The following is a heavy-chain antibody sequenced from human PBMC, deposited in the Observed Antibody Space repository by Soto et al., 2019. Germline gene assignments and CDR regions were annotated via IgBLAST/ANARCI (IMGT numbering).Heavy chain of an antibody. CDR3: ARVTPLAYCGGDGLFTGAFDI. D-gene: IGHD2-21*02. Sequence: QVQLVQSGAEVKKPGSSVKVSCKASGGTFSSYAISWVRQAPGQGLEWMGGIIPIFGTANYAQKFQGRVTITADEYASTAYLELSSLRSEDTAVYYCARVTPLAYCGGDGLFTGAFDIWGQGTMVTVSS. J-gene: IGHJ3*02. CDR2: IIPIFGTA. V-gene: IGHV1-69*01. CDR1: GGTFSSYA.